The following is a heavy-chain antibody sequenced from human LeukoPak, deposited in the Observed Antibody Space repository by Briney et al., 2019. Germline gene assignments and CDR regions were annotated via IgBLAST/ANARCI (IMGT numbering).Heavy chain of an antibody. Sequence: ASVKVSCKVSGYTLTELSMHGVRQAPGKGLEWMGGFDPEDGETIYAQKFQGRVTMTEDTSTDTAYMELSSLRSEDTAVYYCATGPRYFDWLDWDWGQGTLVTVSS. D-gene: IGHD3-9*01. CDR1: GYTLTELS. V-gene: IGHV1-24*01. CDR3: ATGPRYFDWLDWD. CDR2: FDPEDGET. J-gene: IGHJ4*02.